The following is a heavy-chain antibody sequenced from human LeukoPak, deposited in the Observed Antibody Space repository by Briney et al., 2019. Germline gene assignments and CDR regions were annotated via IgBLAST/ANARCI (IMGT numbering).Heavy chain of an antibody. J-gene: IGHJ4*02. CDR1: GYSFTCYW. CDR3: AIGDFWSGYPAPYFDY. CDR2: IYPGDSDT. D-gene: IGHD3-3*01. Sequence: GESLEISCKGSGYSFTCYWIGWVRQMTGKGLEWMGIIYPGDSDTRYSPSFQGQVTISADKSISTAYLQWSSLKASDTAMYYCAIGDFWSGYPAPYFDYWGQGTLVTVSS. V-gene: IGHV5-51*01.